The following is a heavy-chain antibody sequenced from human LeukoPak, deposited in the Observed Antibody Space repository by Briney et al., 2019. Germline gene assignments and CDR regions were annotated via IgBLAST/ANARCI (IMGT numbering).Heavy chain of an antibody. CDR2: IYISGSGST. J-gene: IGHJ5*02. CDR3: ARGRITIFGVVIIRRANWFDP. Sequence: SETLSLTCTVSGGSISSYYWSWIRQPAGKGLEWIGRIYISGSGSTYYNPSLKSRVTMSVDTSKNQFSLKLSSVTAADTAVYYCARGRITIFGVVIIRRANWFDPWGQGTLVTVSS. CDR1: GGSISSYY. D-gene: IGHD3-3*01. V-gene: IGHV4-4*07.